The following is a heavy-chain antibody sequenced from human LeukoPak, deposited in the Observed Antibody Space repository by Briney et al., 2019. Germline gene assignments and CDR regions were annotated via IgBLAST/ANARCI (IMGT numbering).Heavy chain of an antibody. J-gene: IGHJ4*02. CDR1: GFTFSSYD. V-gene: IGHV3-48*03. Sequence: GGSLRLSCAASGFTFSSYDMTWVRQAPGKGLEWVSYISSSGSIIYYADSVNGRFTISRDNAKNSLYLQMNSLRAEYTSVYYCARDINLVTNIVWGQGTVVTVPS. CDR3: ARDINLVTNIV. CDR2: ISSSGSII. D-gene: IGHD2-21*02.